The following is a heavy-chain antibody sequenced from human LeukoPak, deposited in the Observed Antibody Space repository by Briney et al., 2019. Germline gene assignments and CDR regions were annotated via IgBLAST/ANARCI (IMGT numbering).Heavy chain of an antibody. CDR1: GGSFSNLY. V-gene: IGHV4-34*01. Sequence: SETLSLTCAAYGGSFSNLYWSWLRQPPGKGLEWIGEINHRGSTTYNPSLKSRVTISIDTSKNQFSLHLTSVTAADTAVYFCARVDYFDKWLWAQPPRSFDPWGQGTLVTVSS. J-gene: IGHJ5*02. CDR2: INHRGST. D-gene: IGHD3-9*01. CDR3: ARVDYFDKWLWAQPPRSFDP.